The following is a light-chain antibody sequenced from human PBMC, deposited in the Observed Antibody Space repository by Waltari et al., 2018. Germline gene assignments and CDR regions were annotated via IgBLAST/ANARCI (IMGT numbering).Light chain of an antibody. Sequence: QSALTQPASVSGSPGQSITISCTGTSSDVGGYNYVSWYQQHPGQAPKLMIYDVSNRPSGVSNRFSGSKSGNTASLTISGLQAEDEADYYCSSYTSSSTRPVVFGGGTKLTVL. CDR2: DVS. CDR1: SSDVGGYNY. J-gene: IGLJ2*01. CDR3: SSYTSSSTRPVV. V-gene: IGLV2-14*01.